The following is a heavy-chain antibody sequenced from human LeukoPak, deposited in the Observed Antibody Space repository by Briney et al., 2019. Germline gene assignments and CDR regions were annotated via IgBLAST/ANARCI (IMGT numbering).Heavy chain of an antibody. CDR1: GFTFSSYA. Sequence: GGSLRLSCAASGFTFSSYAMHWVRQAPGKGLEWVAVISYDGSNKYYADSVKGRFTISRDNAKNSLYLQMNSLRAEDTAVYYCGSTATTNYYYYYMDVWGKGTTVTVSS. CDR2: ISYDGSNK. J-gene: IGHJ6*03. V-gene: IGHV3-30*04. CDR3: GSTATTNYYYYYMDV. D-gene: IGHD2-21*02.